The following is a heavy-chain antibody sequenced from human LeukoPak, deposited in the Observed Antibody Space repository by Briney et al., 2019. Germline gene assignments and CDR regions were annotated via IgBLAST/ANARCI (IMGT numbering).Heavy chain of an antibody. D-gene: IGHD3-22*01. CDR1: GGSISSYY. CDR2: IYTSGST. Sequence: SETLSLTCTVSGGSISSYYWSWIRQPPGKGLEWIGYIYTSGSTNYNPSLKSRVTISVDTSKNQFSLKLSSVTAADTAVYYCARRGVMSRPDSSGYYFNRAFDIWGQGTMVTVSS. CDR3: ARRGVMSRPDSSGYYFNRAFDI. V-gene: IGHV4-4*09. J-gene: IGHJ3*02.